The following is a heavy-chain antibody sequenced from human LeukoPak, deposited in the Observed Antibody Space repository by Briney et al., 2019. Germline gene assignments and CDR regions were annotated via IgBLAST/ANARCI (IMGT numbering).Heavy chain of an antibody. CDR2: INNSGGN. Sequence: SETLSLTCAVYGGSFSGYYWSWVRQPPGKGLEWVGEINNSGGNKYNPSLKRRVTISVDTSKNQFSLKLSSVTAADTAVYYCARRCSSTSCYNYWGQGTLVTVSS. CDR3: ARRCSSTSCYNY. CDR1: GGSFSGYY. V-gene: IGHV4-34*01. J-gene: IGHJ4*02. D-gene: IGHD2-2*02.